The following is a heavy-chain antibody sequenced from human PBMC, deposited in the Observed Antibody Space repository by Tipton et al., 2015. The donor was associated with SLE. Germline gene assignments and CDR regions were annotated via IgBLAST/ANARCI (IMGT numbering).Heavy chain of an antibody. CDR1: GYTFTSYW. J-gene: IGHJ4*02. V-gene: IGHV5-51*01. D-gene: IGHD3-22*01. CDR3: ARQYSSGYYFDY. Sequence: QLVQSGAEVKKPGDSLKISCKGSGYTFTSYWIGWVRQMPGKGLEWMGIINPGDSDTRYSPAFQGQVTFSADKSIRTAYLQWSSLKASDTAMYYCARQYSSGYYFDYWGQGTLVTVSS. CDR2: INPGDSDT.